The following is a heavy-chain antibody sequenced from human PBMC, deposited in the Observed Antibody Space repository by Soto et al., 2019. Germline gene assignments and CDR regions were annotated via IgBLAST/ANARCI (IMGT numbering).Heavy chain of an antibody. CDR3: ARDRLGIVVEDYYSYYGMDV. D-gene: IGHD7-27*01. CDR1: GGSISSGGYY. Sequence: QVQLQESGPGLVKPSQTLSLTCTVSGGSISSGGYYWSWIRQHPGKGLEWIGYIYYSGSTYYNPSLKSRVTISVVTSKNQFSRKLSSVTAADTAVYYCARDRLGIVVEDYYSYYGMDVWGQGTTVTVSS. V-gene: IGHV4-31*03. CDR2: IYYSGST. J-gene: IGHJ6*02.